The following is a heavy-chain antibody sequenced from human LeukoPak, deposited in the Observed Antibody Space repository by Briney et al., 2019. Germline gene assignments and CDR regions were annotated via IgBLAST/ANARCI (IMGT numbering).Heavy chain of an antibody. V-gene: IGHV5-51*01. Sequence: GESLKISCKGSGYSCAGYWIGWVRQMPGKGLEWMGIIYPGDSDTRYSPSFQGQVTISADKSISTAYLQWSSLKASDTAMYYCARPSIVGAPTYFDYWGQGTLVTVSS. D-gene: IGHD1-26*01. CDR2: IYPGDSDT. CDR3: ARPSIVGAPTYFDY. CDR1: GYSCAGYW. J-gene: IGHJ4*02.